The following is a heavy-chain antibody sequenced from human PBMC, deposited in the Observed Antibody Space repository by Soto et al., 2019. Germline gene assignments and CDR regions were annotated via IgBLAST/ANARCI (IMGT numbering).Heavy chain of an antibody. V-gene: IGHV4-34*01. J-gene: IGHJ4*02. CDR2: INHSGSS. CDR1: GGSFSGYN. D-gene: IGHD2-8*02. CDR3: AREKITGLFDY. Sequence: PSETLSLTCAVYGGSFSGYNWTWIRQPPGTGLEWIGEINHSGSSNYNPSLKSRVTISVDTSKNQFSLKLTSVTAADTAVYYCAREKITGLFDYWGQGTLVTVS.